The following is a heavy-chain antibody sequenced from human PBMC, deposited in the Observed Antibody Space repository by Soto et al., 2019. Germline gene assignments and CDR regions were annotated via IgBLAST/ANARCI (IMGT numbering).Heavy chain of an antibody. CDR2: ISYDGSNK. V-gene: IGHV3-30-3*01. J-gene: IGHJ5*02. Sequence: QVQLVESGGGVVQPGRSLRLSCAASGFTFSSYAMHWVRQAPGKGLEWVAVISYDGSNKYYADSVKGRFTISRDNSKNTLYRPMNSPSAEHTAVYYCARDRNTILPFSPGGRPPFDPWGKGTLVTVSS. D-gene: IGHD3-9*01. CDR3: ARDRNTILPFSPGGRPPFDP. CDR1: GFTFSSYA.